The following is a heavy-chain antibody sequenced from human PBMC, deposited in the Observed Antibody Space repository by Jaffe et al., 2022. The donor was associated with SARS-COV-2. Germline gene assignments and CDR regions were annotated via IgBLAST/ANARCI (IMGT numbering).Heavy chain of an antibody. Sequence: QVQLVQSGAEVKKPGASVKVSCKASGYTFTSYAMHWVRQAPGQRLEWMGWINAGNGNTKYSQKFQGRVTITRDTSASTAYMELSSLRSEDTAVYYCAGSSWSPIHHYYYYGMDVWGQGTTVTVSS. V-gene: IGHV1-3*01. J-gene: IGHJ6*02. D-gene: IGHD6-13*01. CDR1: GYTFTSYA. CDR3: AGSSWSPIHHYYYYGMDV. CDR2: INAGNGNT.